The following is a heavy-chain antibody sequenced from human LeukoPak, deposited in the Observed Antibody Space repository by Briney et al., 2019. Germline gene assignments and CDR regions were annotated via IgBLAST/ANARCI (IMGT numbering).Heavy chain of an antibody. Sequence: GGSLRLSCAASGFTFSSYSMNWVRQAPGKGLEWVSYIDSDTDDIHYADSVKGRFTISRDNAKNSLYLQMNSLRAEDTAVYYCAELGITMIGGVWGKGTTVTISS. V-gene: IGHV3-21*01. J-gene: IGHJ6*04. D-gene: IGHD3-10*02. CDR2: IDSDTDDI. CDR3: AELGITMIGGV. CDR1: GFTFSSYS.